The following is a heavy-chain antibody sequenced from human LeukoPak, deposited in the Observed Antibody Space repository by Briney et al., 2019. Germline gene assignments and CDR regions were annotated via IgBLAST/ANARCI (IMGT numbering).Heavy chain of an antibody. D-gene: IGHD5-24*01. CDR2: INPNSGGT. J-gene: IGHJ4*02. CDR1: GYTFTGYY. Sequence: GASVKVSCKASGYTFTGYYMHWVRQAPGQGLEWMGWINPNSGGTNYAQKFQGRVTMTRDTSISTAYMELSRLRSDDTAVYYCARDSEMATITLGYYFDYWGQGTLVTVSS. CDR3: ARDSEMATITLGYYFDY. V-gene: IGHV1-2*02.